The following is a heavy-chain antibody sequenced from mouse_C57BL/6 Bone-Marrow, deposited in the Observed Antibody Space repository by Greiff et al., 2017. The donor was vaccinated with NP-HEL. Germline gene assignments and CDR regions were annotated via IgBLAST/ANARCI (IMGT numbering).Heavy chain of an antibody. J-gene: IGHJ2*01. CDR2: IYPRSGNT. Sequence: VKLQESGAELARPGASVKLSCKASGYTFTSYGISWVKQRTGQGLEWIGEIYPRSGNTYYNEKFKGKATLTADKSSSTAYMELRSLTSEDSAVYFCSRGRLRRGDYWGQGTTLTVSS. D-gene: IGHD2-2*01. V-gene: IGHV1-81*01. CDR3: SRGRLRRGDY. CDR1: GYTFTSYG.